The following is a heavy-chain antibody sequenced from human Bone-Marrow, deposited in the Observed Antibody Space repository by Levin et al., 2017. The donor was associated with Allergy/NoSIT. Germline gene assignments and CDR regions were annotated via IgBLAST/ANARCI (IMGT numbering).Heavy chain of an antibody. CDR1: GFTFSTYA. CDR2: ISGSGGDT. CDR3: AKETLFSRDDLLTLDH. D-gene: IGHD3-9*01. V-gene: IGHV3-23*01. J-gene: IGHJ4*02. Sequence: SCTASGFTFSTYAISWVRQAPGKGLEWVSAISGSGGDTYYADSVKGRFTISRDNSKNTLYLQMNIMRADDTAVYYCAKETLFSRDDLLTLDHWGQGTLVTVSS.